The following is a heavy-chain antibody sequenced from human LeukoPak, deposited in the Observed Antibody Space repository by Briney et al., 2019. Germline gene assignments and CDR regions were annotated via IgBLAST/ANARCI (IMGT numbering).Heavy chain of an antibody. D-gene: IGHD1-14*01. CDR3: ARRDGTRGGGWFDP. J-gene: IGHJ5*02. Sequence: SETLSLTCTVSGGSISSYYWSWIRQPPGKGLEWIGYIYYSGSTNYNPSLKSRVTISVDTSKNQFSLKLSSVTAADTAVYYCARRDGTRGGGWFDPWGQGTLVTASS. CDR1: GGSISSYY. V-gene: IGHV4-59*08. CDR2: IYYSGST.